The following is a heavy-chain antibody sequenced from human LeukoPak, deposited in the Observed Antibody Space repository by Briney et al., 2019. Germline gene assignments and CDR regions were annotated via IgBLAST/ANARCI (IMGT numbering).Heavy chain of an antibody. CDR2: ISSSSSYI. V-gene: IGHV3-21*01. CDR1: GFTFSSYS. D-gene: IGHD3-10*01. J-gene: IGHJ5*02. Sequence: GGSLRLSCAASGFTFSSYSMNWVRQAPGKGLEWVSSISSSSSYIYYADSVKGRFTISRDNAKSSLYLQMNSLRAEDTAVYYCAREGVWFGELLGFDPWGQGTLVTVSS. CDR3: AREGVWFGELLGFDP.